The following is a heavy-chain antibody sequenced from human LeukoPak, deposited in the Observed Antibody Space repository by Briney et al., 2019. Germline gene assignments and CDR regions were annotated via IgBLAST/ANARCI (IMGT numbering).Heavy chain of an antibody. Sequence: SETLSLTCTVSGGSISSSSYYWGWIRQPPGKGLEWIGSIYYSGSTYYNPSLKSRVTISVDTSKNQFSLKLSSVTAADTAVYYCARDPPPPHDYGDGVQIWGQGTLVTVSS. J-gene: IGHJ4*02. V-gene: IGHV4-39*02. CDR2: IYYSGST. CDR3: ARDPPPPHDYGDGVQI. D-gene: IGHD4-17*01. CDR1: GGSISSSSYY.